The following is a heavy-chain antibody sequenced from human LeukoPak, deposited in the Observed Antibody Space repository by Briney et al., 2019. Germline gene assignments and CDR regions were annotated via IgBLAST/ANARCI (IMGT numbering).Heavy chain of an antibody. J-gene: IGHJ4*02. D-gene: IGHD2-8*01. Sequence: SETLSLTCTVSGGSISSSSYYWGWIRQPPGKGLEWIRSIYYSGSTYYNPSLKSRVTISVDTSKNQFSLKLSSVTAADTAVYYCARLMTSISSYFDYWGQGTLVTVSS. CDR3: ARLMTSISSYFDY. V-gene: IGHV4-39*07. CDR1: GGSISSSSYY. CDR2: IYYSGST.